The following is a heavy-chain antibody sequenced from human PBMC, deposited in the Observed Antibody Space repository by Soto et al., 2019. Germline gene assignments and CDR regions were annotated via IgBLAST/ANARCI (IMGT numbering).Heavy chain of an antibody. V-gene: IGHV4-30-2*01. Sequence: PSETLSLTCAVSGGSISSGGYSWSWIRQPPGKGLEWIGYIYHSGSTYYNPSLKSRVTISVDRSKNQFSLKLSSVTAADTAVYYCARSQPTVTSNDYSGQGTLVTVSS. CDR3: ARSQPTVTSNDY. CDR2: IYHSGST. J-gene: IGHJ4*02. CDR1: GGSISSGGYS. D-gene: IGHD4-17*01.